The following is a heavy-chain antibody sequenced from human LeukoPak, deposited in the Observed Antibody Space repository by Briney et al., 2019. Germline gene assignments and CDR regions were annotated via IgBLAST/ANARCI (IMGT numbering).Heavy chain of an antibody. Sequence: PSETLSLTCSVSGDSISGSTYYWGWIRQSPGKGLEWIGSMSYGGSTYYNPSLKSRSRVSISLDTSKNQFSLHLGSVTAADTAVYYCARDYSSSWYSTYFDYWGQGTLVTVSS. CDR3: ARDYSSSWYSTYFDY. CDR1: GDSISGSTYY. V-gene: IGHV4-39*07. J-gene: IGHJ4*02. CDR2: MSYGGST. D-gene: IGHD6-13*01.